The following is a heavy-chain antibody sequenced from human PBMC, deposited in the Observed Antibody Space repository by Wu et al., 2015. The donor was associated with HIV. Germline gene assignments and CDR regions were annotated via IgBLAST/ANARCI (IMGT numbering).Heavy chain of an antibody. CDR1: GGSFRNYV. D-gene: IGHD3-10*01. Sequence: QGQLVQSGAEVKKPGSSVKVSCKASGGSFRNYVMTWVRQAPGQGLEWMGRVIPILDKTHYAQKFQGRVTITADESTNTGYMELRRLTSEDTAVYYCARPSIWYGNYGPTGDAYDVWGLGTVGHRLF. V-gene: IGHV1-69*11. J-gene: IGHJ3*01. CDR3: ARPSIWYGNYGPTGDAYDV. CDR2: VIPILDKT.